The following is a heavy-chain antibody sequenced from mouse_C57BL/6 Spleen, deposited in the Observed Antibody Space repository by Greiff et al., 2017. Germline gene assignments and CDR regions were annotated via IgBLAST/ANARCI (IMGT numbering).Heavy chain of an antibody. CDR1: GFTFSSYA. CDR2: ISSGGDYI. J-gene: IGHJ4*01. V-gene: IGHV5-9-1*02. D-gene: IGHD2-5*01. CDR3: TRDSNYVDYYDMDY. Sequence: EVQVVESGAGLVKPGGSLKLSCAASGFTFSSYAMSWVRQTPEQRLAWVAYISSGGDYIYYADTVKGRFTIYPDNARNTLYLQMSSLKYEDTAMYYCTRDSNYVDYYDMDYWGQGTSVTVSS.